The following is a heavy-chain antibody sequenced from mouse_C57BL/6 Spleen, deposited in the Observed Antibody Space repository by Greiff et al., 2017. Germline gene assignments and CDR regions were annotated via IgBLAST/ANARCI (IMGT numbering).Heavy chain of an antibody. V-gene: IGHV1-52*01. J-gene: IGHJ1*03. Sequence: QVQLQQPGAELVRPGSSVKLSCKASGYTFTSYWMHWVKQRPIQGLEWIGNIDPSDSETHYNQKFKDKATLTVDKSSSTDYMQLSSLTSEDSAVYYCARSGYSGYFDVWGTRTTVNVSS. CDR1: GYTFTSYW. CDR2: IDPSDSET. D-gene: IGHD3-2*02. CDR3: ARSGYSGYFDV.